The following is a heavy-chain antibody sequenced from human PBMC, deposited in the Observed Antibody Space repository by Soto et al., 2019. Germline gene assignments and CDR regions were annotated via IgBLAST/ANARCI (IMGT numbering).Heavy chain of an antibody. Sequence: PEKLRDTKPVSGVSISSYYWSWIRQPPGKGLEWIGYIYYSGSTNYNPSLTSRVTISVDTSKNQFSLKLSSVTAADTAVYYCARVKVWNCFFVFRRAPRHIYFAY. CDR2: IYYSGST. CDR1: GVSISSYY. V-gene: IGHV4-59*01. D-gene: IGHD3-16*01. J-gene: IGHJ4*01. CDR3: ARVKVWNCFFVFRRAPRHIYFAY.